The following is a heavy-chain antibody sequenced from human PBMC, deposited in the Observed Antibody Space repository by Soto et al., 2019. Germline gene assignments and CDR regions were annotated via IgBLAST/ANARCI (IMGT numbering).Heavy chain of an antibody. J-gene: IGHJ4*02. Sequence: QVHLVQYGAEVKKPGASVKVSCKASGYTFTSYGITWVRQAPGKGLEWMGWISAHNGNTDYAQKLQGRVIVTRDTSTSTAYMELMSLGSDATAVYYCARGRYGDYWGQGALVTVSS. D-gene: IGHD1-1*01. CDR3: ARGRYGDY. V-gene: IGHV1-18*01. CDR2: ISAHNGNT. CDR1: GYTFTSYG.